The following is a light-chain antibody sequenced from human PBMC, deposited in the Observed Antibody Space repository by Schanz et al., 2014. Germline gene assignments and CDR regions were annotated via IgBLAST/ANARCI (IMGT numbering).Light chain of an antibody. J-gene: IGLJ2*01. CDR1: SSDVGGSNS. Sequence: QSALTQPPSASGSPGQSVTISCTGTSSDVGGSNSVSWYQQLPGKAPKLVISEVSKRPSGVPDRFSGSKSGNTASLTISGLQAEDEADYYCSSYTSSSTQVFGGGTKLTVL. CDR3: SSYTSSSTQV. CDR2: EVS. V-gene: IGLV2-8*01.